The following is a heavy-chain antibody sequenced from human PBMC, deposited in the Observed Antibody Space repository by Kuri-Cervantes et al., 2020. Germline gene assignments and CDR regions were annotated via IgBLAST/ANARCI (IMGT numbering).Heavy chain of an antibody. D-gene: IGHD3-3*01. Sequence: GESLKISCAASGFTFSHAWMNWVRQAPGKGLEWVSSISSSSSYIYYADSVKGRFTISRDNAKNSLYLQMNSLRAEDTAVYYCARDGAYYDFWSGYHNNWFDPWGQGTLVTVSS. J-gene: IGHJ5*02. CDR3: ARDGAYYDFWSGYHNNWFDP. CDR1: GFTFSHAW. V-gene: IGHV3-21*01. CDR2: ISSSSSYI.